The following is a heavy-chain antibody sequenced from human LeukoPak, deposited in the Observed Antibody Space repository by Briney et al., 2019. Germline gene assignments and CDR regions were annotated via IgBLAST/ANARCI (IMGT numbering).Heavy chain of an antibody. CDR1: GFTFSSYS. Sequence: GSLGLSCTASGFTFSSYSMNWVRQAPGKGLEWVSCLSSSSRSIYYADSVKGRFSISRDSAKNSLYLQMNSLRAEDTAAYYCARGATSYMDVWGKGTTVTVSS. J-gene: IGHJ6*03. CDR3: ARGATSYMDV. CDR2: LSSSSRSI. V-gene: IGHV3-21*01. D-gene: IGHD1-26*01.